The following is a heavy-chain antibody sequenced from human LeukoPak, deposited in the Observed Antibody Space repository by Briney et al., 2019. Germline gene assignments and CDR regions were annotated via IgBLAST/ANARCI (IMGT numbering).Heavy chain of an antibody. Sequence: SETLSLTCTVSGGSVSSGGYYWSWIRQHPGKGLEWIGYIYYSGSTYYNPSLKSRVTISVDTSKNQFSLKLSSVTAADTAVYYCARVFYDSSGYYHYYYGMDVWGQGTTVTVSS. CDR2: IYYSGST. V-gene: IGHV4-31*03. CDR1: GGSVSSGGYY. CDR3: ARVFYDSSGYYHYYYGMDV. D-gene: IGHD3-22*01. J-gene: IGHJ6*02.